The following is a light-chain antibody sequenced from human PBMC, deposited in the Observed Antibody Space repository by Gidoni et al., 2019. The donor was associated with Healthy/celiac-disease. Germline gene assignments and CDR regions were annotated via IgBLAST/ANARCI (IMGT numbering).Light chain of an antibody. CDR1: QGISSY. CDR3: QQYYSYPPT. V-gene: IGKV1-8*01. Sequence: IQMTQSPSSLSASVGDRVTITCRASQGISSYLAWYQQKPGKAPKLLIYAASTLQSGVPSRFSGSGSGTDFTLTISCLQSEDFATYYCQQYYSYPPTFGGGTKVEIK. J-gene: IGKJ4*01. CDR2: AAS.